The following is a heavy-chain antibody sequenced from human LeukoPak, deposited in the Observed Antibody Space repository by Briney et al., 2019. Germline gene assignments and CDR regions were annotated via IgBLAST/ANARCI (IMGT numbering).Heavy chain of an antibody. V-gene: IGHV3-21*01. CDR1: GFTFSSYS. CDR3: AREVEYGNQGCDY. D-gene: IGHD4-11*01. CDR2: ISSSSSYI. J-gene: IGHJ4*02. Sequence: GSLRLSCAASGFTFSSYSMNWVRQAPGKGLEWVSSISSSSSYIYYADSVKGRFTISRDNAKNSLYLQMNSLRAEDTAVYYCAREVEYGNQGCDYWGQGTLVTVSS.